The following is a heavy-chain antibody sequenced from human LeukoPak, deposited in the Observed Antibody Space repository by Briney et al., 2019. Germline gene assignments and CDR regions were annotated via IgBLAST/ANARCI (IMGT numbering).Heavy chain of an antibody. CDR2: IYHSGGT. J-gene: IGHJ4*02. Sequence: PSETLSLTCAVSGYSISSGYYWGWIRQPPGKGLEWIGSIYHSGGTYYNPSLKSRVTISVDTSKNQFSLKLSSVTAADTAVCYCARHGLGVSSPFHYFDYWGQGTLVTVSS. CDR1: GYSISSGYY. CDR3: ARHGLGVSSPFHYFDY. D-gene: IGHD6-6*01. V-gene: IGHV4-38-2*01.